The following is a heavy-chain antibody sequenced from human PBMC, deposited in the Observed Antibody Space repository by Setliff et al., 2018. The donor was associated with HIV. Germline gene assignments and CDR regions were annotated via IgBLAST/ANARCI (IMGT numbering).Heavy chain of an antibody. CDR3: AKDRTVVVITIFDY. CDR2: ISGSGGST. J-gene: IGHJ4*02. CDR1: GFTFSSYA. D-gene: IGHD3-22*01. V-gene: IGHV3-23*01. Sequence: PGGSLRLSCAASGFTFSSYAMSWVRQAPGKGLEWVSAISGSGGSTYYADSAKGRFTISRDNSKNTLYLQMNSLRAEDTAVYYCAKDRTVVVITIFDYWGQGTLVTVSS.